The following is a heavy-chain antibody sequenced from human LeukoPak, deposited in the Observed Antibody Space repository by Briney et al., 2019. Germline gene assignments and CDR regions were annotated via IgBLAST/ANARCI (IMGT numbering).Heavy chain of an antibody. Sequence: SETLSLTCTVSGGSISSSIYYWGWIRQPPGKGLEWIGSIYYSGSTYYNPSLKSRVTISVDTSKNQFSLKLSSVTAADTAVYYCARVPSCSGGSCVTRPYYHYYMDVWGKGTTVTVSS. J-gene: IGHJ6*03. CDR3: ARVPSCSGGSCVTRPYYHYYMDV. D-gene: IGHD2-15*01. V-gene: IGHV4-39*07. CDR2: IYYSGST. CDR1: GGSISSSIYY.